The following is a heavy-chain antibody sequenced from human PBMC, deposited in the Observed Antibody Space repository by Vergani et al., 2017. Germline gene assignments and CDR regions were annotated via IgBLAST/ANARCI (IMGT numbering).Heavy chain of an antibody. CDR3: TTQRPYXSSTSCPGGYYFDY. V-gene: IGHV3-73*01. Sequence: EVQLVESGGSLVQPGGSLKLSCAASGFTFSGSAMHWVRQASGKGLEWVGRIRSKANSYATAYAASVKGRFTISRDDSKNTAYLQMNSLKTEDTAVYYCTTQRPYXSSTSCPGGYYFDYWGQGTLVTVSS. D-gene: IGHD2-2*01. CDR1: GFTFSGSA. J-gene: IGHJ4*02. CDR2: IRSKANSYAT.